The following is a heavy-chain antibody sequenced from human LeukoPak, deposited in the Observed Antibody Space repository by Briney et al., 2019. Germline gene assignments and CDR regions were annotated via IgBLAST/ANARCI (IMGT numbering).Heavy chain of an antibody. J-gene: IGHJ4*02. Sequence: PSETLSLSCTVSGGSVSSGTYYWSWIRQPPGKGLEWIGEINLSGSTNYNPSLKSRVTISVDTSKNQFSLKLSSVTAADTAVYYCARGRGRITMVRGVIIPYFDYWGQGTRVTVSS. CDR3: ARGRGRITMVRGVIIPYFDY. D-gene: IGHD3-10*01. V-gene: IGHV4-39*07. CDR1: GGSVSSGTYY. CDR2: INLSGST.